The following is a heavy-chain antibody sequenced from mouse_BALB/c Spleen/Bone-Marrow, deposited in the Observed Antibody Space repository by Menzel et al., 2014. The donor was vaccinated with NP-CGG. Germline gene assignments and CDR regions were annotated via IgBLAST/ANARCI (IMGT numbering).Heavy chain of an antibody. J-gene: IGHJ1*01. V-gene: IGHV10-1*02. CDR3: VRQGDGYYNWYFDV. CDR2: IRSKSNNYAT. Sequence: DVQLVESGGGLVQPKGSLKLSCAASGFTFNTYAMNWVRQAPGKGLEWVARIRSKSNNYATYYADSVKDRFTSSRNDSQSMLYLQMNNLKTEDTAMYYCVRQGDGYYNWYFDVWGAGTKVTVSS. D-gene: IGHD2-3*01. CDR1: GFTFNTYA.